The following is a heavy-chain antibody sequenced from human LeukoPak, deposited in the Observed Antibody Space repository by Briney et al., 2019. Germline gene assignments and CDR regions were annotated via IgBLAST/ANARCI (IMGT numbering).Heavy chain of an antibody. CDR3: ARDRIRGAPDFFDY. V-gene: IGHV3-30*03. CDR2: VAYDGSIA. D-gene: IGHD3-10*01. J-gene: IGHJ4*02. Sequence: PGGSLRLSCAASGFTFSNYAMHWVRQAPGEGLDWVAVVAYDGSIAYYADSVRGRFTISRDDSKNTLYLQMNGLRTEDTAVYYCARDRIRGAPDFFDYWGQGTLVTVSS. CDR1: GFTFSNYA.